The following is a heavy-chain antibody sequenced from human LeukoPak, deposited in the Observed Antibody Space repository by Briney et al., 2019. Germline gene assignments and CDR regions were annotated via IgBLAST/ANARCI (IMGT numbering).Heavy chain of an antibody. V-gene: IGHV3-23*01. D-gene: IGHD2-21*02. CDR2: ISGSGGST. J-gene: IGHJ4*02. CDR1: EFTFSSYA. CDR3: AKSGSPYCGGDCYWDY. Sequence: GGSLRLSCAASEFTFSSYAMSWVRQAPGKGLEWVSAISGSGGSTYYADSVKGRFTISRDNSKNTLYLQMNSLRAEDTAVYYCAKSGSPYCGGDCYWDYWGQGTLVTVSS.